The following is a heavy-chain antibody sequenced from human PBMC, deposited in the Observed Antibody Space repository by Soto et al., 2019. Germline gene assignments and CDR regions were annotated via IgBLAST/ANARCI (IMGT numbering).Heavy chain of an antibody. D-gene: IGHD3-10*01. J-gene: IGHJ4*02. V-gene: IGHV4-39*01. CDR3: ARSIDTYGSGSYIFDY. Sequence: SVTLSLTCTVSGGSISSSSYYWGWIRPPPGKGLEWIGSIYYSGSTYYNPSLKSRVTISVDTSKNQFSLKLSSVTAADTAVYYCARSIDTYGSGSYIFDYWGQGTLVTVSS. CDR1: GGSISSSSYY. CDR2: IYYSGST.